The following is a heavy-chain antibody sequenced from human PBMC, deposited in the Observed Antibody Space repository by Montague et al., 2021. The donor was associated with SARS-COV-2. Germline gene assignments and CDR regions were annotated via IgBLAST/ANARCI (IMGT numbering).Heavy chain of an antibody. CDR2: IYYTGST. CDR3: ARGHCYGRKDYDYGVDV. CDR1: GGSISRYY. Sequence: SETLSLTCTVSGGSISRYYWTWIRQPPGKGLEWIGYIYYTGSTNYNPSLDSRVTISLDTSKNQFSLKLSSVTAADTAVYYCARGHCYGRKDYDYGVDVWGQGTTVTVSS. J-gene: IGHJ6*02. D-gene: IGHD2-21*01. V-gene: IGHV4-59*13.